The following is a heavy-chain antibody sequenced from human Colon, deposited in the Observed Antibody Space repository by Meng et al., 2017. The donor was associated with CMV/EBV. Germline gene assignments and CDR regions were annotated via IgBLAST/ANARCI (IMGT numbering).Heavy chain of an antibody. V-gene: IGHV3-74*01. CDR2: INSYANLI. J-gene: IGHJ4*02. Sequence: FSCAASGFTLSSYWVHWVRQAPGKGLEWVSRINSYANLIDYAGSVRGRFTVSRDSARDTVYLQMHSLRFEDTAVYHCARDFGGGDDYWGQGTLVTVSS. CDR1: GFTLSSYW. D-gene: IGHD3-10*01. CDR3: ARDFGGGDDY.